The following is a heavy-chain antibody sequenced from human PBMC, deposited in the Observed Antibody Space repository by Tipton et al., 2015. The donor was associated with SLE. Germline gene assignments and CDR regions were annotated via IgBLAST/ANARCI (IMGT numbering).Heavy chain of an antibody. CDR1: GYSISSGHY. CDR2: ISHSGNT. V-gene: IGHV4-38-2*01. D-gene: IGHD3-22*01. Sequence: TLSLTCAVSGYSISSGHYWGWIRQPPGKGLEWIGSISHSGNTYYNPSLRSRVSMSIDTSKNRVFLRLNSVTAAGTAVYYCARHDYDDNGYYMHYFDYWGQGTLVTVSS. CDR3: ARHDYDDNGYYMHYFDY. J-gene: IGHJ4*02.